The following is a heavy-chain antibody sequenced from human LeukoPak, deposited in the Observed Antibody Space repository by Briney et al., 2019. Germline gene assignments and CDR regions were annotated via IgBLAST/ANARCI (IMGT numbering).Heavy chain of an antibody. CDR1: GDTFSSYV. Sequence: SVKVSCKASGDTFSSYVISWVRQAPGQGLEWMGGINPVFGTARYAQKFQDRVTITADESTSTAYMELSSLRSEDTAVYYCAKTFLTAYDTYFYYYGLDVWGQGTPVTVSS. CDR3: AKTFLTAYDTYFYYYGLDV. J-gene: IGHJ6*02. CDR2: INPVFGTA. D-gene: IGHD3-9*01. V-gene: IGHV1-69*13.